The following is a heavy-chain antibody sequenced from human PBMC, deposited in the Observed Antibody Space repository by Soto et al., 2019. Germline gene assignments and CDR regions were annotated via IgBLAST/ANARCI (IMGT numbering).Heavy chain of an antibody. V-gene: IGHV3-7*05. CDR1: GFTFSSYW. J-gene: IGHJ5*02. CDR3: ARDNSGSYQGVDWFDP. D-gene: IGHD1-26*01. Sequence: GGSLRLSCAASGFTFSSYWMSWVRQAPGKGLEWVANIKQDGSEKYYVDSVKGRFTISRDNAKNSLYLQMNSLRAEDTAVYYCARDNSGSYQGVDWFDPWGQGTLVTVSS. CDR2: IKQDGSEK.